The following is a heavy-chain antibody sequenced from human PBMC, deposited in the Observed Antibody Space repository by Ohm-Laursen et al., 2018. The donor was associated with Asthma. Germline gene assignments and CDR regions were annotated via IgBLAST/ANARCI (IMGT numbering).Heavy chain of an antibody. Sequence: SLRLSCAASGFNFSSYAMSWVRQAPAEGLGWVSSISGSGGSTLYADSVKGRVTISRDNSKNTLSLQMSSLRAEDTALYYCAKSGDPYPTGFYYNAMDVWGQGTTVTVSS. J-gene: IGHJ6*02. CDR3: AKSGDPYPTGFYYNAMDV. CDR2: ISGSGGST. D-gene: IGHD2-8*02. CDR1: GFNFSSYA. V-gene: IGHV3-23*01.